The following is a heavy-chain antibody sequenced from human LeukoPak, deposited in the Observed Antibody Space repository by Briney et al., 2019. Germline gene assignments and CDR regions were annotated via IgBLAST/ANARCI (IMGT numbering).Heavy chain of an antibody. V-gene: IGHV4-30-2*01. CDR2: IYHSGST. Sequence: SQTLSLTCAVSGGSISSGGYSWSWIRQPPGKGLEWIGYIYHSGSTYYNPSLKSRVTISVDRSKNQFPLKLSSVTAADTAVYYCARGGPITMVRGVIINQNWFDPWGQGTLVTVSS. CDR1: GGSISSGGYS. CDR3: ARGGPITMVRGVIINQNWFDP. J-gene: IGHJ5*02. D-gene: IGHD3-10*01.